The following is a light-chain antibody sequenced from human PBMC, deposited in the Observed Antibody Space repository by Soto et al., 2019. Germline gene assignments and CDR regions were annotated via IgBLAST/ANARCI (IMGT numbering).Light chain of an antibody. J-gene: IGLJ2*01. V-gene: IGLV1-40*01. CDR2: GNN. CDR3: QSFDTRLTSVV. CDR1: SSNIGAGYD. Sequence: QSVVTQPPSVSGAPGQRVTISCTGSSSNIGAGYDVHWYQQFPGTAPKLLIYGNNNRPSGVTDRFSGSKSGTSASLDITGLQAEDEADYYCQSFDTRLTSVVFGGGTKLTVL.